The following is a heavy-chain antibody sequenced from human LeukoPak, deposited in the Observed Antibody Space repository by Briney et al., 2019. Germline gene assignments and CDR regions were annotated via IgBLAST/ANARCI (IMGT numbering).Heavy chain of an antibody. CDR2: IIPIFGTA. CDR3: ARGGEGYDSSGYLPDY. CDR1: GGTFSSYA. Sequence: ASVKVSCKASGGTFSSYAISWVRQAPGQGLEWMGGIIPIFGTANYAQKFQGRVTITTDESTGTAYMELSSLRSEDTAVYYCARGGEGYDSSGYLPDYWGQGTLVTVSS. V-gene: IGHV1-69*05. D-gene: IGHD3-22*01. J-gene: IGHJ4*02.